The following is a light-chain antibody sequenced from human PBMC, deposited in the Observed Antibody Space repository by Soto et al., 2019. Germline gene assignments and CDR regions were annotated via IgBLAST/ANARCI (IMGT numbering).Light chain of an antibody. CDR3: QAWDSSTAVV. V-gene: IGLV3-1*01. J-gene: IGLJ2*01. Sequence: YELTQPPSVSVSPGQTANITCSGDKLGDKFACWYQQKPGQSPVLVIYQDIKRPSGIPERFSGSKSGNTATLTISGTQPMDEADYFCQAWDSSTAVVFGGGTKVTVL. CDR2: QDI. CDR1: KLGDKF.